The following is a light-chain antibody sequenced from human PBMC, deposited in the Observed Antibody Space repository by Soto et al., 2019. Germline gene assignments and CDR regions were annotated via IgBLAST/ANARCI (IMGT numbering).Light chain of an antibody. CDR2: WAS. J-gene: IGKJ1*01. V-gene: IGKV4-1*01. CDR3: QQYYSTPTWT. CDR1: QSVLYSSNNKNY. Sequence: DIVMTQSPDSLAVSLGERATINCKSSQSVLYSSNNKNYLAWYQQKPGQPPKLLIYWASTRESGVPDRVSGSWSGTDFTLTISSLQAEDVAVYYCQQYYSTPTWTFGQGTKVEIK.